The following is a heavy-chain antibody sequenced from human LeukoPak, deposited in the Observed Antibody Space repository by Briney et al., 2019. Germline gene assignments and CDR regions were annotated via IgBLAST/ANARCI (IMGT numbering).Heavy chain of an antibody. CDR1: GGSISSYY. J-gene: IGHJ4*02. CDR2: IYYSGST. D-gene: IGHD5-24*01. V-gene: IGHV4-59*01. Sequence: SETLSLTCTVSGGSISSYYWSWIRQPPGKGLEWIGYIYYSGSTNYNPSLKSRVTISVDTSKTQFSLKLSTVTAADKAVYYCARGFSRDGFDYWGQGTLVTVSS. CDR3: ARGFSRDGFDY.